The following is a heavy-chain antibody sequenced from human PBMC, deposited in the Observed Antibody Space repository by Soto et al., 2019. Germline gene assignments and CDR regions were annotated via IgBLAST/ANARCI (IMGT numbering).Heavy chain of an antibody. V-gene: IGHV3-30*18. CDR3: AKDFYSSSDDYYYYGMDV. J-gene: IGHJ6*02. CDR2: ISYDGSNK. CDR1: GFTFSSYG. Sequence: PGGSLRLSCAASGFTFSSYGMHWVRQAPGKGLEWVAVISYDGSNKYYADSVKGRFTISRDNSKNTLYLQMNSLRAEDTAVYYCAKDFYSSSDDYYYYGMDVWGQGTTVTVSS. D-gene: IGHD6-6*01.